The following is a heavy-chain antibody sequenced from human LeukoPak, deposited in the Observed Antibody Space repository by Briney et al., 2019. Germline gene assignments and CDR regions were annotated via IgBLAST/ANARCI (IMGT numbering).Heavy chain of an antibody. V-gene: IGHV5-51*01. CDR3: ARPYSGYPSDAFDI. J-gene: IGHJ3*02. CDR2: IYPGDSDT. Sequence: GASLQISCKGSGSSFTSYWIGWGRQLAGKGLEWMGIIYPGDSDTRYSPSFQGQVTISADKSISTAYLQWSSLKASDTAMYYCARPYSGYPSDAFDIWGQGTMVTVSS. D-gene: IGHD5-12*01. CDR1: GSSFTSYW.